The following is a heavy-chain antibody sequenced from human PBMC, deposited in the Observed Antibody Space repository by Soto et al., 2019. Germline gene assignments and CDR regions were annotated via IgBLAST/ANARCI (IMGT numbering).Heavy chain of an antibody. CDR1: GDSVSSNSAA. Sequence: PSQTLSLTCAISGDSVSSNSAAWNWIRQSPSRGLEWLGRTYYRSKWYNDYAVSVKSRITINPDTSKNQFSLQLNSVTPEDTAVYYCARGEGIAVAVAPYYYYYGMDVWGQGTTVTVS. V-gene: IGHV6-1*01. J-gene: IGHJ6*02. CDR3: ARGEGIAVAVAPYYYYYGMDV. CDR2: TYYRSKWYN. D-gene: IGHD6-19*01.